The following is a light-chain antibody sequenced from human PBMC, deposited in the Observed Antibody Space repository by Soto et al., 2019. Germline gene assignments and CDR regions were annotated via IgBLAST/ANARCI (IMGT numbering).Light chain of an antibody. V-gene: IGKV3-11*01. Sequence: EIVLTQSPATLSLSPGERATLSCRASQSVGSYFAWYQQKPGQAPRLLIYDASNRATGIPARFSGSGSGTDFTLTISSLEPDDFGVYYCQQRRNWPVTFGQGTRVDIK. CDR3: QQRRNWPVT. J-gene: IGKJ1*01. CDR1: QSVGSY. CDR2: DAS.